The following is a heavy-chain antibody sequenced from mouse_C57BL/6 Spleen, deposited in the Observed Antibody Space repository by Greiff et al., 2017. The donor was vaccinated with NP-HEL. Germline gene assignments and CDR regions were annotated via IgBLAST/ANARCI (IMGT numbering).Heavy chain of an antibody. CDR1: GYAFTNYL. Sequence: VQLQQSGAELVRPGTSVKVSCKASGYAFTNYLIEWVKQRPGQGLEWIGVINPGSGGTNYNEKFKGKATLTADKSSSTAYMQLSSLTSEDSAVYFCARGDGSSSYAMDYWGQGTSVTVSS. J-gene: IGHJ4*01. V-gene: IGHV1-54*01. CDR2: INPGSGGT. D-gene: IGHD1-1*01. CDR3: ARGDGSSSYAMDY.